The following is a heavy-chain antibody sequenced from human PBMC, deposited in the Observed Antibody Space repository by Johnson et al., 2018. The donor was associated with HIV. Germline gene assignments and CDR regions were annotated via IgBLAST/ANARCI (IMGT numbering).Heavy chain of an antibody. V-gene: IGHV3-30*14. CDR2: ISYDASNK. CDR3: TLGVGTLMDDAFDI. D-gene: IGHD7-27*01. CDR1: GFTFSSYA. Sequence: QVQLVESGGGVVQPGRSLRLSCAASGFTFSSYAMHWVRQAPGKGLEWVAVISYDASNKYNADSVKGRFTISRENAKNSLYLQMNSLRAEDTAVYYCTLGVGTLMDDAFDIWGQGTMVTVSS. J-gene: IGHJ3*02.